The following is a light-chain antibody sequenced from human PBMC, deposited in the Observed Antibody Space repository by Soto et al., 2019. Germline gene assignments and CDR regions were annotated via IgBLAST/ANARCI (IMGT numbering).Light chain of an antibody. CDR2: DAS. CDR3: QQRSNWPLLT. CDR1: QSVSTY. Sequence: EILLTQSPATLSLSPGETATLSCRASQSVSTYLAWYQQKPGQPPRLLIYDASNRATGVPARFSGSGSGTYFTLTISSLEPEDFAVYYCQQRSNWPLLTFGGGTKVEIK. J-gene: IGKJ4*02. V-gene: IGKV3-11*01.